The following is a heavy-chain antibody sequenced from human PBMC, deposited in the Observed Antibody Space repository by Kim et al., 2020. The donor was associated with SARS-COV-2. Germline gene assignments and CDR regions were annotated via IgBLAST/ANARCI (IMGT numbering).Heavy chain of an antibody. J-gene: IGHJ4*02. V-gene: IGHV1-18*01. D-gene: IGHD2-2*02. Sequence: ASVKVSCKTSGYTFSDFGITWVRQVPGQGLEWMGWISTYNGNTNYGQKLQGRLTMAADTSTSTSYMELSSLTSDDTAVYFCARGAISSTGRLDYWGQGTLVTVSS. CDR2: ISTYNGNT. CDR3: ARGAISSTGRLDY. CDR1: GYTFSDFG.